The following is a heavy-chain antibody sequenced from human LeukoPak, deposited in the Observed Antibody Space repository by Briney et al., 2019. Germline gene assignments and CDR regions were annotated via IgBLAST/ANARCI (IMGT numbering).Heavy chain of an antibody. J-gene: IGHJ4*02. CDR1: GGSFSGYY. V-gene: IGHV4-34*01. D-gene: IGHD1-14*01. CDR3: ARRGPGHRNDY. Sequence: PSETLSLTCAVYGGSFSGYYWGWIRQPPGKGLEWIGEINHSGSTNYNPSLKSRVTISVDTSKNQFSLKLSSVTAADTAVYYCARRGPGHRNDYWGQGTLVTVSS. CDR2: INHSGST.